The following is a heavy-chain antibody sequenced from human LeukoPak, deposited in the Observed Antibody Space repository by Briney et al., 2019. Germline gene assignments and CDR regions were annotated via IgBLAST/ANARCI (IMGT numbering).Heavy chain of an antibody. CDR2: MNPNSGNT. CDR1: GYTFTSYD. D-gene: IGHD2-2*01. Sequence: GASVKVSCKASGYTFTSYDINWVRQATGQGLEWMGWMNPNSGNTGYAQKFQGRVTITTDESTSTAYMELSSLRSEDTAVYYCARGAPPVWVVPAAGDWFDPWGQGTLVTVSS. J-gene: IGHJ5*02. CDR3: ARGAPPVWVVPAAGDWFDP. V-gene: IGHV1-8*01.